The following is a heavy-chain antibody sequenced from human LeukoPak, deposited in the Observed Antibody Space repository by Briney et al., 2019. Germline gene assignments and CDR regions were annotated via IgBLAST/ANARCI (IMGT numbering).Heavy chain of an antibody. CDR3: GRLDGLILYYHYMDV. CDR1: GGSISSYY. J-gene: IGHJ6*03. V-gene: IGHV4-59*08. D-gene: IGHD2/OR15-2a*01. Sequence: SETLSLTCTVSGGSISSYYWSWIRQPPGKGLEWIGYIYYSGSTNYNPSLKSRVTISADTSKNQFSLKLTSVTAADTAVYYCGRLDGLILYYHYMDVWGKGTTVTVSS. CDR2: IYYSGST.